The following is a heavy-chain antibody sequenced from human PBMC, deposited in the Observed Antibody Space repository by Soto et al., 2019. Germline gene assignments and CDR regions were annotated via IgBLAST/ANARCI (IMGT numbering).Heavy chain of an antibody. CDR3: AKQRDYGHFGLFAY. J-gene: IGHJ4*02. V-gene: IGHV3-23*01. CDR2: ISGSGGST. Sequence: GGYLRLSCAASGFTLISYAMSLVLLAPWKGMKRVSAISGSGGSTYYADSVKGRFTISRDNSKNTLYLQMNSLRAEDTAVYYCAKQRDYGHFGLFAYWSQGTLVTVSS. CDR1: GFTLISYA. D-gene: IGHD4-17*01.